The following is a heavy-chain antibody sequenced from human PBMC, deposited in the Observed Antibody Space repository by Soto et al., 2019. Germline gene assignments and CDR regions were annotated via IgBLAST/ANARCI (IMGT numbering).Heavy chain of an antibody. J-gene: IGHJ5*02. V-gene: IGHV4-59*01. CDR2: IYYSGST. CDR3: ARDKAPGTSNWFHP. Sequence: SETLSLTCTVSGGSISSYYWSWIRQPPGKGLEWIGYIYYSGSTNYNPSLKSRVTISVDTSKNQFSLKLSSVTAADTAVYYCARDKAPGTSNWFHPPGPGTLVTVSS. CDR1: GGSISSYY.